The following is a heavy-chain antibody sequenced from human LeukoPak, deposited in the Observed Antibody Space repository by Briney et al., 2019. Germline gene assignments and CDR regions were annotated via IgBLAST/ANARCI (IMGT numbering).Heavy chain of an antibody. CDR2: IIPIFGTA. V-gene: IGHV1-69*01. J-gene: IGHJ5*02. CDR1: GGTFSSYA. Sequence: GASVKVSCKASGGTFSSYAISWVRQAPGQGLEWVGGIIPIFGTANYAQKFQGRVTITADESTSTAYMELSSLRSEDTAVYYCARTGSGSYYFGWFDPWGQGTLVIVSS. CDR3: ARTGSGSYYFGWFDP. D-gene: IGHD3-10*01.